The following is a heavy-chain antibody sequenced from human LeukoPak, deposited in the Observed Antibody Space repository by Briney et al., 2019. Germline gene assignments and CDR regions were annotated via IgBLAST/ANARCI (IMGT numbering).Heavy chain of an antibody. CDR1: GFTFSSYN. V-gene: IGHV3-21*01. CDR2: ISSSSSYI. CDR3: AGGGDSYYDYVWGIERFVY. J-gene: IGHJ4*02. D-gene: IGHD3-16*01. Sequence: GGSLRLSCAASGFTFSSYNMNWVRQAPGKGLEWVSSISSSSSYIYYADSVKGRFTISRDNAKNSLYLQMNSLRAEDTAVYYCAGGGDSYYDYVWGIERFVYWGQGTLVTVSS.